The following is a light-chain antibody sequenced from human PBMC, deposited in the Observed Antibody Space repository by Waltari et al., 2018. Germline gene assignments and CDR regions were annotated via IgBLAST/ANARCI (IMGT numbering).Light chain of an antibody. CDR1: NSNIGAPSD. Sequence: QSVLTQPPSVSGAPGQRVTISCIGSNSNIGAPSDVPWYQQLPGTAPKLLIYRDNNRPSGVPDRFSGSKSGTSASLAITGLQAEDEADYYCQSYDSTLSGVVFGGGTKLTVL. V-gene: IGLV1-40*01. J-gene: IGLJ2*01. CDR2: RDN. CDR3: QSYDSTLSGVV.